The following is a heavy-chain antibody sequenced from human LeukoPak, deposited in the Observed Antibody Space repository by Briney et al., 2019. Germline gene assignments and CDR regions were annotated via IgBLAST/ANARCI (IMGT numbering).Heavy chain of an antibody. V-gene: IGHV1-2*02. Sequence: ASVKVSCKASGYTSTDHYIHWGRQGPGQGLAWMGWINPNSGATNYAQKFQGRVTMTRDTSVTTAYMELSSLRSDDTAVYYCATWNSTGTYWGQGTLVTVSS. CDR3: ATWNSTGTY. D-gene: IGHD2/OR15-2a*01. CDR1: GYTSTDHY. J-gene: IGHJ4*02. CDR2: INPNSGAT.